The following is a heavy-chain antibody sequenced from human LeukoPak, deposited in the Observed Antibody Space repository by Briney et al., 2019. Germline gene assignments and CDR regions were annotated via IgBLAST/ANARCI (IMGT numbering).Heavy chain of an antibody. J-gene: IGHJ6*03. CDR3: ARDILTGSPVNYYYYYMDV. D-gene: IGHD3-9*01. CDR2: IIPIFGTA. Sequence: ASVKVSCKASGYTFTSYGISWVRQAPGQGLEWMGGIIPIFGTANYAQKFQGRVTITTDESTSTAYMELSSLRSEDTAVYYCARDILTGSPVNYYYYYMDVWGKGTTVTVSS. CDR1: GYTFTSYG. V-gene: IGHV1-69*05.